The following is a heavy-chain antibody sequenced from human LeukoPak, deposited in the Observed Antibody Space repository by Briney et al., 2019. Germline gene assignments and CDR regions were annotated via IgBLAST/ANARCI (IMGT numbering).Heavy chain of an antibody. J-gene: IGHJ3*02. V-gene: IGHV3-23*01. D-gene: IGHD4-23*01. Sequence: GGSLRLSCAASGFTFNNSAMSWVRQTPGTGLEWVATISGPGTDTYYTDSVKGRLTISRDNSENTLYLQMNSLRGEDTAVYYCARDRIYGGNSGALDIWGQGTLVTVSS. CDR2: ISGPGTDT. CDR1: GFTFNNSA. CDR3: ARDRIYGGNSGALDI.